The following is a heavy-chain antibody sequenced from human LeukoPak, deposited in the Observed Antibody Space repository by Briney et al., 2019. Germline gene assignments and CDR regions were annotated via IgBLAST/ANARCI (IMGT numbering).Heavy chain of an antibody. D-gene: IGHD5-12*01. CDR2: IYYSGST. J-gene: IGHJ4*02. CDR3: ARSIVATIYFDY. Sequence: TSQTLSLTCTVSGGSISSGGYYWSWIRQHPGKGLEWIGYIYYSGSTYYNPSLQSRVTISVDTSKNQFSLKLSSVTAADTAVYYCARSIVATIYFDYWGQGTLVTVSS. V-gene: IGHV4-31*03. CDR1: GGSISSGGYY.